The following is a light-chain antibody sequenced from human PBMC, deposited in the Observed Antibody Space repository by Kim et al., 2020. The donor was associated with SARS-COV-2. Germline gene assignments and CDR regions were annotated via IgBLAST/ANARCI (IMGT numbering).Light chain of an antibody. CDR2: DVS. Sequence: SSCPGPRSDFGGYNYVSWYQQPPANAPTLMIYDVSIRHSGVPNRFSGSKSGNTGSLTISGLQTEGEADYYCTSYRCGSTYVFGIGTKVTVL. J-gene: IGLJ1*01. V-gene: IGLV2-14*03. CDR1: RSDFGGYNY. CDR3: TSYRCGSTYV.